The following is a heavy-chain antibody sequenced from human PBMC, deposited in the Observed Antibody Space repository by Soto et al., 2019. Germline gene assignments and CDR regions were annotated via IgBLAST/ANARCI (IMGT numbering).Heavy chain of an antibody. CDR2: SYWDDDK. CDR1: GFSLTTSGVG. Sequence: QITLKESGPTLVKPTQTLTLTCTFSGFSLTTSGVGVCWIRHPPGKALEWLALSYWDDDKRYSPSLKSRITITQDNSKNQVVLTMTNMDPADTATYLCAHRTTTVTWWFDPWGQGTLVTVSS. J-gene: IGHJ5*02. V-gene: IGHV2-5*02. D-gene: IGHD4-17*01. CDR3: AHRTTTVTWWFDP.